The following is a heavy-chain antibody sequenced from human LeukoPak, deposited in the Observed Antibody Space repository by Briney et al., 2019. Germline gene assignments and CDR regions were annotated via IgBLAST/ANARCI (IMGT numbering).Heavy chain of an antibody. CDR3: ARDEVRADYFDY. CDR1: GGSISSGSYY. J-gene: IGHJ4*02. CDR2: IYTSGST. Sequence: SETLSLTCTVSGGSISSGSYYWSWIRQPAGKGLEWIGRIYTSGSTNYNPSLKSRVTIPVDTSKNQFSLKLSSVTAADTAVYYCARDEVRADYFDYWGPGTLVIVSS. V-gene: IGHV4-61*02. D-gene: IGHD3-10*01.